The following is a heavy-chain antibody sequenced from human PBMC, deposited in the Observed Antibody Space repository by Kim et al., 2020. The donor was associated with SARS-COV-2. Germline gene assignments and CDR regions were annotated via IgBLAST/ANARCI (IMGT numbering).Heavy chain of an antibody. CDR3: VKDHGSEATSTDY. D-gene: IGHD5-12*01. Sequence: GGSLRLSCSASGFTFSSYAMHWVRQAPGKGLEYVSAISSNGGSTYYADSVKGRFTISRDNSKNTLYLQMSSLRAEDTAVYYCVKDHGSEATSTDYWGQGTLVTVSS. CDR2: ISSNGGST. CDR1: GFTFSSYA. V-gene: IGHV3-64D*09. J-gene: IGHJ4*02.